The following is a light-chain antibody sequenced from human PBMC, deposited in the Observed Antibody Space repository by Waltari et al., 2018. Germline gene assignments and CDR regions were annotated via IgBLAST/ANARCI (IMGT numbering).Light chain of an antibody. J-gene: IGLJ3*02. V-gene: IGLV1-40*01. Sequence: QSFLTQPPSVSGAPGQTVTISCTGGRSNLGANYDVHWYQQLPGTAPKLLIYGNKIRPSGVPDRVSGSKAGTSASLAITGRQAEDDAVYYCQSTDNSLPSPFRVFGGGTKVTVL. CDR2: GNK. CDR3: QSTDNSLPSPFRV. CDR1: RSNLGANYD.